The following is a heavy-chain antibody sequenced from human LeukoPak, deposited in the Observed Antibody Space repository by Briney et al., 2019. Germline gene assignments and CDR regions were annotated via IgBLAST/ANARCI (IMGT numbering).Heavy chain of an antibody. V-gene: IGHV4-59*01. D-gene: IGHD5-24*01. J-gene: IGHJ3*02. Sequence: PSETLSLTCTVSGGSISSYYWSWIRQPPGKGLEWIGYIYYSGSTNYNPSLKSRVTISLDTSKNQFSLELSAVTAADTAVYYCARGEMATIEDAFDIWGQGTMVTVSS. CDR2: IYYSGST. CDR3: ARGEMATIEDAFDI. CDR1: GGSISSYY.